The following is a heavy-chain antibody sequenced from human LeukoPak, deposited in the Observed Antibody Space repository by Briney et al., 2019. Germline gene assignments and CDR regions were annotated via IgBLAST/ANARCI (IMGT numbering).Heavy chain of an antibody. D-gene: IGHD6-13*01. V-gene: IGHV3-23*01. J-gene: IGHJ4*02. CDR3: AKGSLPAAGTGFDY. Sequence: GGSLRLSCAASGFTFSSYAMSWVRQAPGKGLEWVSAISGSGGSTYYADSVKGRFTISRDSSKNTLYLQMNSLRAEDAAVYYCAKGSLPAAGTGFDYWGQGALVTVSS. CDR2: ISGSGGST. CDR1: GFTFSSYA.